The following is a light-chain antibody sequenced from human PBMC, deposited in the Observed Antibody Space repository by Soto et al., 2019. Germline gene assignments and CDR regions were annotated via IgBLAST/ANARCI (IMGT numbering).Light chain of an antibody. CDR3: QQYGSSPLT. Sequence: EIVLTQSPGTLSLSPGERDTLSCRASQSVSSSNLAWYQQEPGQAPRLLIYGASSRATGIPDRFSGSGSGTDFSLTISRLAPEDFAVYYCQQYGSSPLTFGQGTKVEIK. CDR2: GAS. V-gene: IGKV3-20*01. J-gene: IGKJ1*01. CDR1: QSVSSSN.